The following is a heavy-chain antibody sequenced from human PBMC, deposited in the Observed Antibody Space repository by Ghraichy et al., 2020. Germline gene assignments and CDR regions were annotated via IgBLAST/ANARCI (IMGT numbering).Heavy chain of an antibody. J-gene: IGHJ4*02. CDR2: ISWNSGYI. V-gene: IGHV3-9*01. CDR3: AKGRDYGDYRHEFDY. CDR1: GFTFDNYA. Sequence: GGSLRLSCAASGFTFDNYAMYWVRQTPGKGLEWVSGISWNSGYIAYADSVKGRFTISRDNAKNSLYLQMNSLRAEDTALYYCAKGRDYGDYRHEFDYWGQGTLVTVSS. D-gene: IGHD4-17*01.